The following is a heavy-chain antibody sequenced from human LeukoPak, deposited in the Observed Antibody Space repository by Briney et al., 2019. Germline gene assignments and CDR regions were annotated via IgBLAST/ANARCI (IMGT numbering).Heavy chain of an antibody. CDR2: ISSSGTTI. CDR3: ARVGYNYSSDYFDY. Sequence: GGSLRLSCAASEFTFSSYEMNWVRLAPGKGVEWVSYISSSGTTIYYADSVKGRFTISRYNAKTSLYLQMNSLRAEDTAVYYCARVGYNYSSDYFDYWGQGTLVTVSS. D-gene: IGHD5-18*01. V-gene: IGHV3-48*03. CDR1: EFTFSSYE. J-gene: IGHJ4*02.